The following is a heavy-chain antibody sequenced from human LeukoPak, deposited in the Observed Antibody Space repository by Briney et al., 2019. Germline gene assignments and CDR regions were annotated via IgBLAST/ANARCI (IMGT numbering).Heavy chain of an antibody. V-gene: IGHV4-34*01. CDR1: GGSFSGYY. CDR2: ISHSGST. J-gene: IGHJ4*02. CDR3: ARDLNFDY. Sequence: SETLSLTCAVYGGSFSGYYWNWIRQPPRKGLEWIGEISHSGSTNYNPSLKSRITISVDTSKNQFSLKLNSKTAADTAVYFCARDLNFDYWGQGTLVTVSS.